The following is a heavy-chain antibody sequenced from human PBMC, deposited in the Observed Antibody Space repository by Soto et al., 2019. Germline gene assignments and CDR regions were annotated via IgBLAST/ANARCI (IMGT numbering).Heavy chain of an antibody. J-gene: IGHJ6*02. D-gene: IGHD6-25*01. CDR1: GYTFTSYD. V-gene: IGHV1-8*01. CDR2: MNPNSGNT. Sequence: ASVKVSCKASGYTFTSYDINWVRQATGQGLEWMGWMNPNSGNTGYAQKFQGRVTMTRNTSISTAYMELSSLRSEDTAVYYCARGSVRPLYYYYYGMDVWGQGTTVTRLL. CDR3: ARGSVRPLYYYYYGMDV.